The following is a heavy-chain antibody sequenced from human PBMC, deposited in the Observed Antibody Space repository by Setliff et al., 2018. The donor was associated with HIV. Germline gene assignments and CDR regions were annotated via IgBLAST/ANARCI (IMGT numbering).Heavy chain of an antibody. D-gene: IGHD3-10*01. CDR3: ATDGSAFDR. V-gene: IGHV3-23*01. J-gene: IGHJ4*02. CDR1: GFTFSTYA. Sequence: GGSLRLSCAASGFTFSTYAMSWVRQAPGKGLEWVSAITDGGGTTYYADSVKGRFTISRDNSKNTLYLQINSLRAEDTAVYYCATDGSAFDRWGQGTLVTVSS. CDR2: ITDGGGTT.